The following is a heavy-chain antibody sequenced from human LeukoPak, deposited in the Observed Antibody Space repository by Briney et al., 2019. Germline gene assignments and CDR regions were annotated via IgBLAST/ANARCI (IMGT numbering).Heavy chain of an antibody. CDR2: IYYSGST. D-gene: IGHD4-23*01. CDR1: GGSISSHY. V-gene: IGHV4-59*11. Sequence: SETLSLTCTVSGGSISSHYWSWIRQPPGKGLEWIGYIYYSGSTNYNPSLKSRVTISVDTSKNQFSLKLSSVTAADTAVYYCARGTVVIPFDYWGQGTLVTVSS. J-gene: IGHJ4*02. CDR3: ARGTVVIPFDY.